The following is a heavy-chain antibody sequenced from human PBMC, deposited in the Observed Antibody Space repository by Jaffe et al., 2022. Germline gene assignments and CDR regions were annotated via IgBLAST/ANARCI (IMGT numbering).Heavy chain of an antibody. D-gene: IGHD6-19*01. V-gene: IGHV1-46*01. J-gene: IGHJ5*02. CDR2: INPSGGST. CDR1: GYTFTSYY. CDR3: ARESIAVAGRFRGNWFDP. Sequence: QVQLVQSGAEVKKPGASVKVSCKASGYTFTSYYMHWVRQAPGQGLEWMGIINPSGGSTSYAQKFQGRVTMTRDTSTSTVYMELSSLRSEDTAVYYCARESIAVAGRFRGNWFDPWGQGTLVTVSS.